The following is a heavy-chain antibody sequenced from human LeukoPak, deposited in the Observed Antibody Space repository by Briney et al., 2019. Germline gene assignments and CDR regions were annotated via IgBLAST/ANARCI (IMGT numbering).Heavy chain of an antibody. V-gene: IGHV4-34*01. D-gene: IGHD3-22*01. CDR1: GGSFSGYY. CDR2: INHSGST. CDR3: ARQAVSSGYYHYYYYMDV. J-gene: IGHJ6*03. Sequence: SETLSLTCAVYGGSFSGYYWSWIRQPPGKGLEWIGEINHSGSTNYNPSLKSRVTISVDTSKNQFSLKLSSVTAADTAVYYCARQAVSSGYYHYYYYMDVWGKGTTVTVSS.